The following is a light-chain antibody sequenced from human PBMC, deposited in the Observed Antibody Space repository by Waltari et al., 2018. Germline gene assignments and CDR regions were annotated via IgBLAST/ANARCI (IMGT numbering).Light chain of an antibody. V-gene: IGLV1-36*01. CDR2: ADD. CDR1: RSNIGNNA. CDR3: AAWDDSLKGVL. Sequence: QSVLTQTPSVSEAPRPRVTISCSGSRSNIGNNAVNWYQQVPGKAPNLLVFADDLLPSGVSDRFSGSKSGTSASLAISGLRSEDEGVYFCAAWDDSLKGVLFGGGTKLTVL. J-gene: IGLJ2*01.